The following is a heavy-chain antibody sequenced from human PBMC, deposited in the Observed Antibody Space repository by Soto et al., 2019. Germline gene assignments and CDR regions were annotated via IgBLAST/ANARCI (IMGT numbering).Heavy chain of an antibody. CDR3: TRSIPGTTSSEY. CDR2: SRDKGNSYST. J-gene: IGHJ4*02. Sequence: EVQLVESGGGLVQPGGSLRLSCAGSGFTFSDYYIDWVRQAPGKGLEWVGRSRDKGNSYSTAYAASVKGRFTVSRDAAKNSLYLQMNSLKTADTARYYCTRSIPGTTSSEYWGQGTLVTVSS. CDR1: GFTFSDYY. D-gene: IGHD1-7*01. V-gene: IGHV3-72*01.